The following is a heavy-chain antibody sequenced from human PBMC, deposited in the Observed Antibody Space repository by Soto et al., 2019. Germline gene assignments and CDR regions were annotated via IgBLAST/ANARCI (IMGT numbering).Heavy chain of an antibody. V-gene: IGHV5-51*01. Sequence: GESLKISCKGSGYSFTSYCIGWVRQMPGKGLEWMGIIYPGDSDTRYSPSFQGQVTISADKSISTAYLQWSSLKASDTAMYYCARLVGDCSGGSCYNWFDPWGQGTLVTVSS. CDR1: GYSFTSYC. CDR3: ARLVGDCSGGSCYNWFDP. J-gene: IGHJ5*02. CDR2: IYPGDSDT. D-gene: IGHD2-15*01.